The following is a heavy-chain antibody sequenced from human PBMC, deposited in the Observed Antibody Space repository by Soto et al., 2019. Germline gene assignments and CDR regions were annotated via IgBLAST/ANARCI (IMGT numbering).Heavy chain of an antibody. J-gene: IGHJ6*02. V-gene: IGHV5-10-1*01. D-gene: IGHD6-19*01. CDR3: ARQGIAVAISYYYGVDV. Sequence: GESLKISCKGSGYSFTSYWISWVRQMPGKGLEWMGRIDPSDSYTNYSPSFQGHVTISADKSISTAYLQWSSLKASDTAMYYCARQGIAVAISYYYGVDVWGQGTTVTVSS. CDR1: GYSFTSYW. CDR2: IDPSDSYT.